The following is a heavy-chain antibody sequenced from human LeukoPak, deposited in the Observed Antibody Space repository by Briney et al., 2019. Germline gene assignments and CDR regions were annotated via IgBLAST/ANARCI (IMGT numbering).Heavy chain of an antibody. V-gene: IGHV3-30*04. CDR1: GFTFSSYA. Sequence: GGSLRLPCAASGFTFSSYAMHWVRQASGKGLEWVAVISYDGSNKYYADSVKGRFTISRDNSKNTLYLQMNSLRAEDTAVYYCARGSVLTFHYWGQGTLVTVSS. CDR3: ARGSVLTFHY. D-gene: IGHD3-10*01. CDR2: ISYDGSNK. J-gene: IGHJ4*02.